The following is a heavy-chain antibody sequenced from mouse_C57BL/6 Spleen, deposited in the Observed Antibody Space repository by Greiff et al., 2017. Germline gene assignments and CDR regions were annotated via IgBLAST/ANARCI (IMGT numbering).Heavy chain of an antibody. Sequence: QVQLQQPGAELVKPGASVKLSCKASGYTFTSYWMHWVKQRPGQGLEWIGMIHPNSGSTNYNEKFKSKATLTVDKSSSTAYMQLSSLTSEDSAVYYCARESHYYAMDDWGQGTSVTVSS. CDR1: GYTFTSYW. V-gene: IGHV1-64*01. J-gene: IGHJ4*01. CDR3: ARESHYYAMDD. CDR2: IHPNSGST.